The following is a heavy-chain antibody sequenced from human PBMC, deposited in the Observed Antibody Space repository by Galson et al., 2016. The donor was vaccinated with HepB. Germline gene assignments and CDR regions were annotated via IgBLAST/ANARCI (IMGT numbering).Heavy chain of an antibody. CDR2: IYWDDDT. J-gene: IGHJ3*02. D-gene: IGHD2-8*01. V-gene: IGHV2-5*02. CDR3: AQRGVLGYCTNGGQADPCTGGVDM. CDR1: GFSLSTTRMG. Sequence: PALVKPTQTLTLTCTFSGFSLSTTRMGVGWIRQSPGKALEWLALIYWDDDTRYSPSLRNRLTITKDASRNQVVLTMTDMDPADSATYYCAQRGVLGYCTNGGQADPCTGGVDMWGRGTMVTVSS.